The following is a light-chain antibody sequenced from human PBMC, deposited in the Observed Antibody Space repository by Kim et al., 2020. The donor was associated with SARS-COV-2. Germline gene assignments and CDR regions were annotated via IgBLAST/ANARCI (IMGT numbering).Light chain of an antibody. J-gene: IGLJ2*01. V-gene: IGLV3-21*03. Sequence: APGKTATTSCGGDNVGRKSVNWDQQKAGQAPVLVVSDDSDRPSGIPERFSGSNPGTTDTLTISRVEAGDEADYYCQVWDSPSDQVIFGGGTQLTVL. CDR3: QVWDSPSDQVI. CDR2: DDS. CDR1: NVGRKS.